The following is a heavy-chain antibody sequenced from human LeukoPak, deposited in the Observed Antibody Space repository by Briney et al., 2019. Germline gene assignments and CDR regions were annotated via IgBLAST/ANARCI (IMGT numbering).Heavy chain of an antibody. V-gene: IGHV1-18*01. J-gene: IGHJ4*02. CDR2: ISAYNGNT. D-gene: IGHD3-10*01. Sequence: ASVKVSCKASGYTFTSYGINWVRQAPGQGLEWMGWISAYNGNTNYAQKLQGRVTMTTDTSTNTAYMELRSLRSDDTAVYYCAGTTQDYGSGSYYNLDYWGQGTLVTVSS. CDR3: AGTTQDYGSGSYYNLDY. CDR1: GYTFTSYG.